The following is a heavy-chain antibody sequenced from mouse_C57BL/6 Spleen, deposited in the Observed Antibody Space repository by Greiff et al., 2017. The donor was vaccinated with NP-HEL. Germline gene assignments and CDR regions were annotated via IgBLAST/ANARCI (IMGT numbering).Heavy chain of an antibody. CDR3: ARGPITTVVAGGYFDV. V-gene: IGHV5-4*03. CDR2: ISDGGSYT. CDR1: GFTFSSYA. J-gene: IGHJ1*03. Sequence: EVMLVESGGGLVKPGGSLKLSCAASGFTFSSYAMSWVRQTPEKRLEWVATISDGGSYTYYPDNVKGRFTISRDNAKNNLYLQMSHLKSEDTAMYYCARGPITTVVAGGYFDVWGTGTTVTVSS. D-gene: IGHD1-1*01.